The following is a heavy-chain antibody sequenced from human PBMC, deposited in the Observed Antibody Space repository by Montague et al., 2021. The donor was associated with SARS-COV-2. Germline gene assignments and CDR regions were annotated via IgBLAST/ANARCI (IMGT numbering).Heavy chain of an antibody. CDR3: ARREYSYGWGD. CDR1: GGPISGSSDY. V-gene: IGHV4-39*01. Sequence: SETLSLTCIVTGGPISGSSDYWGWIRQSPGKGLEWIASVDYSGNTYYSPSLKSRLTISVDTSKNQFSLKLNSVTAADTALYYCARREYSYGWGDWGQGTLVTVSS. D-gene: IGHD5-18*01. CDR2: VDYSGNT. J-gene: IGHJ4*02.